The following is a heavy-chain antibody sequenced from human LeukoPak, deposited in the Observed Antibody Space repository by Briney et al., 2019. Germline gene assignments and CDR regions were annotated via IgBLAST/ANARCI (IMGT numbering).Heavy chain of an antibody. CDR2: IYNSGST. D-gene: IGHD3-22*01. Sequence: SETLSLTCTVSGGSISSYYWSWVRQPAGKGLEWIGRIYNSGSTNYNPSLKSRVTVSVDTSKNQFSLKLSSVTAADTAVYYCARDRYYYDSSGSQFDYWGQGTLVTVSS. CDR3: ARDRYYYDSSGSQFDY. V-gene: IGHV4-4*07. CDR1: GGSISSYY. J-gene: IGHJ4*02.